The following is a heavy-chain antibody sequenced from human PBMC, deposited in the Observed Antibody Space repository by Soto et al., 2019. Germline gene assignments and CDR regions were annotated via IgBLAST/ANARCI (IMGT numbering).Heavy chain of an antibody. CDR3: ARVKYYYGSGSYYPYRYFDY. CDR2: IYYSGST. J-gene: IGHJ4*02. Sequence: KPSETLSLTCTVSGGSISSGDYYWSWIRQPPGKGLEWIGYIYYSGSTYYNPSLKSRVTISVDTSKNQFSLKLSSVTAADTAVYYCARVKYYYGSGSYYPYRYFDYWGQGTLVTVSS. CDR1: GGSISSGDYY. V-gene: IGHV4-30-4*01. D-gene: IGHD3-10*01.